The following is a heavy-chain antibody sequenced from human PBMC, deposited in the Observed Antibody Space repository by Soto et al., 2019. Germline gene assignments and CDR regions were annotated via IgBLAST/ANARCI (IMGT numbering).Heavy chain of an antibody. Sequence: KPSETLSLTSAVYGGSFSGYYWRWIRQPPGKGLEWIGEINHSGSTNYNPSLKSRVTISVDTSKNQFSLKLSSVTAADTAVYYCARGVGGYYSTFDYWGQGTLVTVSS. J-gene: IGHJ4*02. CDR2: INHSGST. CDR1: GGSFSGYY. V-gene: IGHV4-34*01. D-gene: IGHD3-22*01. CDR3: ARGVGGYYSTFDY.